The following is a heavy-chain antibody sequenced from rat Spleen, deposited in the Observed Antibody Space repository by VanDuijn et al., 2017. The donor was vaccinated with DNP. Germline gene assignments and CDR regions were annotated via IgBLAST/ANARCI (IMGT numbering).Heavy chain of an antibody. J-gene: IGHJ3*01. CDR1: GFTFNNHW. V-gene: IGHV5-31*01. CDR2: ITYTGGNI. D-gene: IGHD1-4*01. Sequence: EVQLVESGGGLVQPGGSLKLSCVASGFTFNNHWMNWVRQAPGRGLEWVASITYTGGNIYYPDSVKGRFTISRDNAQNTPYLQMNSLRSEDTATYYCARSRLPGYYPFACWGQGTLVTVSS. CDR3: ARSRLPGYYPFAC.